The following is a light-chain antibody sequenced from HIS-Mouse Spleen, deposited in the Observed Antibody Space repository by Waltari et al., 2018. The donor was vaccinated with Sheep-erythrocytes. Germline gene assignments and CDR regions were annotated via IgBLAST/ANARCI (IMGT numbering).Light chain of an antibody. Sequence: EIVMTQSPATLSVSQGERATLSCSASQSVSSNLAWYQQKPGQAPRLLIYGASTRATGIPARFSGSGSGTEFTLTISSMQSEDFAVYYCQQYNNWPLTFGGGTKVEIK. J-gene: IGKJ4*01. CDR3: QQYNNWPLT. V-gene: IGKV3-15*01. CDR2: GAS. CDR1: QSVSSN.